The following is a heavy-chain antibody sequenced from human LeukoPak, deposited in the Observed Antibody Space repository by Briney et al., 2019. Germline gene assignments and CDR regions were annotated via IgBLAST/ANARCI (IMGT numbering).Heavy chain of an antibody. Sequence: PGGSLRLSCAASGFTFSSYAISWVRQAPGKGLEWVSGISGSAGRTYYADSVKGRFPISRDNSKNTLFLQMNSLRAEDTAVYYCAKGGRRDFVSDYHSPWYRGEGTLGTVSS. CDR2: ISGSAGRT. CDR3: AKGGRRDFVSDYHSPWY. J-gene: IGHJ4*02. CDR1: GFTFSSYA. D-gene: IGHD2-21*02. V-gene: IGHV3-23*01.